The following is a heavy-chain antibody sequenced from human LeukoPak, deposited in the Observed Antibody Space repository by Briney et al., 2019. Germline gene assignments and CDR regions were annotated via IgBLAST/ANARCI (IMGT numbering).Heavy chain of an antibody. D-gene: IGHD1-14*01. CDR1: GGSFSGYY. J-gene: IGHJ6*03. CDR3: ARGGLRNRIYYYYMDV. CDR2: INHSGST. Sequence: KPSDTVSLTCAVYGGSFSGYYWLWMRPPPRKGGEWIGEINHSGSTNHNPPLKRRVTISVDTSKNQFSLKLSSVTAADTTVYYCARGGLRNRIYYYYMDVWGKGTTVTVSS. V-gene: IGHV4-34*01.